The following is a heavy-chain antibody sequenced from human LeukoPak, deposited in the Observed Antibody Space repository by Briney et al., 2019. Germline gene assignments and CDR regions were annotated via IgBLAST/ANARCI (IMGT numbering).Heavy chain of an antibody. Sequence: GGSLRLSCAASGFTFSDYEMNWVRQAPGKGLEWLSHISISGTTIHYADSVKGRFTISRDNAKNSLYLQMSSLRAEDTAVYYCARANYDSSGYYFDSWGQGTLVTVSS. V-gene: IGHV3-48*03. CDR1: GFTFSDYE. CDR2: ISISGTTI. CDR3: ARANYDSSGYYFDS. D-gene: IGHD3-22*01. J-gene: IGHJ4*02.